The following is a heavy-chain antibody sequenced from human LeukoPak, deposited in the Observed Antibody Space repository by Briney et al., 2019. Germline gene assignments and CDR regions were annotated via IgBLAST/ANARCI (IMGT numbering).Heavy chain of an antibody. CDR1: GYTFTSYD. D-gene: IGHD5-12*01. CDR3: AWLYSGYGDPPPNYYMDV. CDR2: MNPNSGNT. V-gene: IGHV1-8*02. J-gene: IGHJ6*03. Sequence: ASVKVSCKASGYTFTSYDINWVRQATGQGLEWMGWMNPNSGNTGNAQKFQVRVTMTRDTSISTAYMELSRLRSDDTAVYYCAWLYSGYGDPPPNYYMDVWGKGTTVTVSS.